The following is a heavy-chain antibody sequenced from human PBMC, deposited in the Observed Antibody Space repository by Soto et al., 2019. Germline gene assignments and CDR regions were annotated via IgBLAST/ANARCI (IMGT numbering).Heavy chain of an antibody. Sequence: ASVKVSCKASGYTFTSYGISWVRQAPGQGLEWMGWISAYNGNTNYAQKLQGRVTMTTDTSTSTAYMELRSLRSDDTAVYYCARIGKYSSSWYDYYYYGMDVWGQGTTVTVLL. CDR2: ISAYNGNT. D-gene: IGHD6-13*01. J-gene: IGHJ6*02. CDR3: ARIGKYSSSWYDYYYYGMDV. CDR1: GYTFTSYG. V-gene: IGHV1-18*04.